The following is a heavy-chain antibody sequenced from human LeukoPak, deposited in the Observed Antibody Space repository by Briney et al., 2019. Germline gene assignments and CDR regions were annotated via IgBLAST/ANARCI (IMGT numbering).Heavy chain of an antibody. D-gene: IGHD1-26*01. CDR1: GFTFSDYY. J-gene: IGHJ4*02. Sequence: GGSLRLSCAASGFTFSDYYMSWIRQAPGKGLEWVAYISSSGSTIYYADSVKGRFTIYRDNAKNSLYLQMNSLRAEDTAVYYCARVGNSKIVGVTGYWGQGTLVTVSS. CDR3: ARVGNSKIVGVTGY. V-gene: IGHV3-11*01. CDR2: ISSSGSTI.